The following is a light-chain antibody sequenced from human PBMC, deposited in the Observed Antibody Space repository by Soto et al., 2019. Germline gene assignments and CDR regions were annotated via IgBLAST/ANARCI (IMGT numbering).Light chain of an antibody. CDR2: EGS. V-gene: IGLV2-23*01. CDR1: SSDVGSYNL. CDR3: CSYAGSSTPSVV. Sequence: QSALTQPASVSGSPGQSITISCTGTSSDVGSYNLVSWYQQHPGKAPKLMIYEGSKRPSGVSNRISGSKSGNTASLTISGLQAEDEADYYCCSYAGSSTPSVVFGGGTKLTVL. J-gene: IGLJ2*01.